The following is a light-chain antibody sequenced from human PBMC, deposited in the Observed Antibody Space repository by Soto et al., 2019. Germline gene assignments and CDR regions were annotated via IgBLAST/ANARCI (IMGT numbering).Light chain of an antibody. CDR3: QQSYSTPPL. V-gene: IGKV1-39*01. CDR2: AAS. CDR1: QSISSY. J-gene: IGKJ4*01. Sequence: DIQMTQSPSSLSASVGDRVTITCRASQSISSYLNWYQQKPGKAPELLIYAASSLQSGVPSRFSGSGSGTDFTLTISSLQPEDFATYYCQQSYSTPPLFGGGTKVEIK.